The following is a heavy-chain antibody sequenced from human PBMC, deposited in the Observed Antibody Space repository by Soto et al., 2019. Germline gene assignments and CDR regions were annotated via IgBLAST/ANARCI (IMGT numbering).Heavy chain of an antibody. CDR1: GFSLSTPGMC. V-gene: IGHV2-70*01. J-gene: IGHJ5*02. D-gene: IGHD2-8*01. CDR2: IDWDDNK. CDR3: ARILRMALWDWLDP. Sequence: SGPTLVNPTQTLTLTCTFSGFSLSTPGMCLSWIRQPPGKALEWLALIDWDDNKYYSTSLTTRLTISKDTSKNQVVLTMTNMDPVDTATYYCARILRMALWDWLDPWGQGAPVTVSS.